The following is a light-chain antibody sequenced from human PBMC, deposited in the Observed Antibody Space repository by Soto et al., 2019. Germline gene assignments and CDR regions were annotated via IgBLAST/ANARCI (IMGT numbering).Light chain of an antibody. J-gene: IGKJ5*01. CDR1: QTISTW. V-gene: IGKV1-5*01. CDR2: DAS. CDR3: QQYNSYPIT. Sequence: IQMTQSPPTLSASFGDRVTITCRASQTISTWLAWYQQKPGKAPKLLIYDASNLESGVPSRFSGSGSGTEFTLTISSLQPDDFATYYCQQYNSYPITFGQGTRLEIK.